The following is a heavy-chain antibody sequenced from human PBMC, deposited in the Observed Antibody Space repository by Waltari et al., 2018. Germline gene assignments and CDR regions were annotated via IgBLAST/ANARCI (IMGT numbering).Heavy chain of an antibody. CDR3: ARSVACEGSSGYFDY. J-gene: IGHJ4*02. Sequence: QVQLQESGPGLVKPSETLSLTCTVSGYSISSGYYWGWIRQPPGKGLEWIGSIYHSGRTSYNPSLKRRVTISVDASKNQFSLKLSSVTAADTAVYYCARSVACEGSSGYFDYWGQGTLVTVSS. CDR1: GYSISSGYY. CDR2: IYHSGRT. D-gene: IGHD3-22*01. V-gene: IGHV4-38-2*02.